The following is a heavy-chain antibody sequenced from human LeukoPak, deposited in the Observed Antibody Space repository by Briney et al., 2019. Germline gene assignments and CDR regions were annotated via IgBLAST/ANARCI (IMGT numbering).Heavy chain of an antibody. Sequence: GASVKVSCKASGGTFSSYAISWVRQAPGQGLEWMGRIIPILGIANYAQKFQGRVTITADKSTSTAYMELSSLRSEDTAVYYCARGFYYDFWSGFYDYWGQGTLVTVSS. CDR1: GGTFSSYA. CDR2: IIPILGIA. J-gene: IGHJ4*02. CDR3: ARGFYYDFWSGFYDY. V-gene: IGHV1-69*04. D-gene: IGHD3-3*01.